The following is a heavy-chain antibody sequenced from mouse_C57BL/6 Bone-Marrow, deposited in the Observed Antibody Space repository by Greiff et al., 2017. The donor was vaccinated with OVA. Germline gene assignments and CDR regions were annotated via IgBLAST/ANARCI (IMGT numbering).Heavy chain of an antibody. J-gene: IGHJ1*03. Sequence: EVKVEESGGGLVQPGGSMKLSCVASGFTFSNYWMNWVRQSPEKGLEWVAQIRLKSDNYATHYAESVKGRFTISRDDSKSSVYLQMNNLRAEDTGIYYCTGGGFPGYFDVWGTGTTVTVSS. CDR3: TGGGFPGYFDV. V-gene: IGHV6-3*01. CDR1: GFTFSNYW. CDR2: IRLKSDNYAT.